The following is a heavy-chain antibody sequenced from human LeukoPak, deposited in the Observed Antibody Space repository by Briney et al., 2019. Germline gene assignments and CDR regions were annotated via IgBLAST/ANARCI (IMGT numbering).Heavy chain of an antibody. Sequence: SDTLSLTCTVSGDSVSSGGSYSSWTRQHPGEGLEWIVNIYYSGTTQYNPSLKSRVTISIDTSKNQFSLKLTSVTAADTAVYYCARAACSSTSCYAGYYYGMDVWGQGTTVTVSS. D-gene: IGHD2-2*01. J-gene: IGHJ6*02. CDR3: ARAACSSTSCYAGYYYGMDV. V-gene: IGHV4-31*03. CDR2: IYYSGTT. CDR1: GDSVSSGGSY.